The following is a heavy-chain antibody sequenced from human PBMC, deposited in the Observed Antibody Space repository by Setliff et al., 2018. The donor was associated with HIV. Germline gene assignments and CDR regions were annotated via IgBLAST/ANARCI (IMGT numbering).Heavy chain of an antibody. V-gene: IGHV4-34*01. D-gene: IGHD5-12*01. CDR3: ARMYSGYDWSPAGARTRYFDY. J-gene: IGHJ4*02. CDR2: INHSGST. CDR1: GGSFSGYY. Sequence: PSETLSLTCAVYGGSFSGYYWSWIRQPPGKGLEWIGEINHSGSTNYNPSLKSLKSRVTMSVDTSKNQFSLKLSSVTAADTAVYYCARMYSGYDWSPAGARTRYFDYWGQGTLVTVSS.